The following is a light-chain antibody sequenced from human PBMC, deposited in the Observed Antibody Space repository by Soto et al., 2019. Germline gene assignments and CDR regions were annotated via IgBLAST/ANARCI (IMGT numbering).Light chain of an antibody. CDR3: CSYAGSSTMT. V-gene: IGLV2-23*01. Sequence: QSALTQPASVSGSPGQSIIISCTGISRSVDSYDFVSWYQQHPGKAPKLIIYEGTQRPSGVSNRFSGSKSDNAASLTISGLQAEDEADYYCCSYAGSSTMTFGGGTQLTVL. CDR2: EGT. J-gene: IGLJ7*01. CDR1: SRSVDSYDF.